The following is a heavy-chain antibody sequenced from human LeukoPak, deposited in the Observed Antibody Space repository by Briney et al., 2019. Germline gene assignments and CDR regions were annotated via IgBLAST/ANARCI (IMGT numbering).Heavy chain of an antibody. Sequence: SETLSLTCAVYGGSFSGYYWSWIRQPPGKGLEWIGEINHSGSTNYNPSLKSRVTISVDTSKNQFSLKLSSVTAADTAVYYCANLRTYCYGMDVWGQGTTVTVSS. J-gene: IGHJ6*02. CDR2: INHSGST. V-gene: IGHV4-34*01. CDR1: GGSFSGYY. CDR3: ANLRTYCYGMDV.